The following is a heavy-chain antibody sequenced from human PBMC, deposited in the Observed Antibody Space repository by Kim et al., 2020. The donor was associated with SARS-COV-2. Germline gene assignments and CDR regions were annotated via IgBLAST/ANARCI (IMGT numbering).Heavy chain of an antibody. CDR2: ISGSGGST. Sequence: GGSLRLSCAASGFTFSSYAMSWVRQAPGKGLEWVSAISGSGGSTYYADSVKGRFTISRDNSKNTLYLQMNSLRAEDTAVYYCARITFGGVIAPGMDYWGQGTLVTVSS. CDR3: ARITFGGVIAPGMDY. V-gene: IGHV3-23*01. J-gene: IGHJ4*02. CDR1: GFTFSSYA. D-gene: IGHD3-16*02.